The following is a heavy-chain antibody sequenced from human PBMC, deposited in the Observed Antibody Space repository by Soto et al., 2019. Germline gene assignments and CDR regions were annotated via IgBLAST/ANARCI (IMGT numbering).Heavy chain of an antibody. CDR3: AKEGAGTSYYYYDGMDV. V-gene: IGHV3-23*01. CDR2: ISGSGGST. J-gene: IGHJ6*02. Sequence: GGSLRLSCAASGFTFSSYAMSWVRQAPGKGLEWVSAISGSGGSTYYADSVKGRFTISRDNSKNTLYLQMNSLRAEDTAVYYCAKEGAGTSYYYYDGMDVWGQGTTVTVSS. D-gene: IGHD6-19*01. CDR1: GFTFSSYA.